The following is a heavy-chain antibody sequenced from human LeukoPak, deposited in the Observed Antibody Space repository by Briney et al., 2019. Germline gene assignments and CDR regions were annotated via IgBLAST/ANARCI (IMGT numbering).Heavy chain of an antibody. Sequence: SETLSLTCTVSGDSISSYYWNWIRQPPGKGLEWIGYIYYSGSTNYNPSLKSRVTISVDTSKNQFPLKLSSVTAADTAVYYCAREGEDGYNYYFDYWGQGTLVTVSS. CDR3: AREGEDGYNYYFDY. D-gene: IGHD5-24*01. CDR1: GDSISSYY. J-gene: IGHJ4*02. V-gene: IGHV4-59*01. CDR2: IYYSGST.